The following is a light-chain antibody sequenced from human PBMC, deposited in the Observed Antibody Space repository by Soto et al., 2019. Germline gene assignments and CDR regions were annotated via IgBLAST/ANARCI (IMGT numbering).Light chain of an antibody. CDR2: AAS. CDR3: QQSYSTPSIT. J-gene: IGKJ5*01. CDR1: QSISSY. Sequence: DIQMTQPPSSLSESLRDRVNITCRASQSISSYLNWYQQKPGKAPKLLIYAASSLQSGVPSRFSGSGSGTDFTLTISSLQPEDFATYYCQQSYSTPSITFGQGTRLEI. V-gene: IGKV1-39*01.